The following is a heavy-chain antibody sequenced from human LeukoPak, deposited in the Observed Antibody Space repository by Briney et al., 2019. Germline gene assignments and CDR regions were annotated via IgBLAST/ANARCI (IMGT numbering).Heavy chain of an antibody. V-gene: IGHV4-59*01. J-gene: IGHJ5*02. CDR1: GGSISNYY. CDR2: IYYSGST. D-gene: IGHD3-3*01. CDR3: ARVGKPYYDFWIGFRNWFDP. Sequence: KPSETLSLTCTVSGGSISNYYWSWIRQPPGKGLEWIGYIYYSGSTNYNPSLKSRVTISVDTSKNQFSLKLSSVTAADTAVYYCARVGKPYYDFWIGFRNWFDPWGQGTLVTVSS.